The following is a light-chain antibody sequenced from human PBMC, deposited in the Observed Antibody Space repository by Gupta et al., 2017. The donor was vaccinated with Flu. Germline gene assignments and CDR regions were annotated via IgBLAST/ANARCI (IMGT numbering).Light chain of an antibody. Sequence: DIQMTQSPSSLSASVGDRVTITCRASQSISSYLHWYQQKPGKAPKLLIYAASSLQGGVPSRFSGSGSGTAFTLTISSLQPEDFATYYCQQSYSTPWTFGQGTKLEIK. J-gene: IGKJ1*01. CDR3: QQSYSTPWT. CDR2: AAS. V-gene: IGKV1-39*01. CDR1: QSISSY.